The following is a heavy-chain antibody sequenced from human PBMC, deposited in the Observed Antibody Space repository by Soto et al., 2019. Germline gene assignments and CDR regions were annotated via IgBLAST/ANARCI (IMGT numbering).Heavy chain of an antibody. CDR1: GGTFSTSA. Sequence: QVQLMQSGAEVKKPGSSVKVSCKASGGTFSTSAITWVRQAPGEGLEWVGGIMPIFATPDYAQKFQGRVTISADESTATASLEPTSLTTGDTAVYYCARDKDRQQLGGNYYYILDVWGQGTAITVSS. J-gene: IGHJ6*02. D-gene: IGHD3-3*02. CDR2: IMPIFATP. V-gene: IGHV1-69*12. CDR3: ARDKDRQQLGGNYYYILDV.